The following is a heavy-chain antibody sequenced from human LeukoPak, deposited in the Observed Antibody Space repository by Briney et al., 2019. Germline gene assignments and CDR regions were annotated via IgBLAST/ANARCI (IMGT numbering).Heavy chain of an antibody. Sequence: GGSLRLSCAASGFTFSRHWMTWVCQAPGKGLEWEANIKHDGSEKNYVDSVKGRFTISRDNAKNSLYLQMNSLRAEDTAVYYCATPLDYYDRSDSHQGGDWGQGTLVTVSS. D-gene: IGHD3-22*01. CDR1: GFTFSRHW. J-gene: IGHJ4*02. CDR2: IKHDGSEK. CDR3: ATPLDYYDRSDSHQGGD. V-gene: IGHV3-7*03.